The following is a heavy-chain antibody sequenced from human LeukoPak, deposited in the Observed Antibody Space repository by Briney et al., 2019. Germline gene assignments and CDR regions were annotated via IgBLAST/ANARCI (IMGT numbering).Heavy chain of an antibody. D-gene: IGHD6-13*01. CDR3: TTVRGIGVPGIRFDP. V-gene: IGHV3-48*03. CDR2: IDSSSNTI. CDR1: GYTLRRSE. J-gene: IGHJ5*02. Sequence: GGSLRLSCVASGYTLRRSEMNWVRQAPGKGLEWVSHIDSSSNTIYYADSVKGRFTISRDNAKNSLYLQMNSLRAEDTAVYYCTTVRGIGVPGIRFDPWGQGTLVTVSS.